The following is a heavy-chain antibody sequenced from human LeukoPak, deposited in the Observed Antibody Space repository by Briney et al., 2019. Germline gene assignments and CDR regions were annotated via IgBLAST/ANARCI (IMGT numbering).Heavy chain of an antibody. CDR3: AGETGDFDS. CDR1: GFTFSSFA. CDR2: ISGRGDST. Sequence: PGGSLRLSCVVSGFTFSSFAMSWVRQAPGKGLEWVSVISGRGDSTYYADSVKGRFTISRDNSKSTVYLQMNSLRAEDTAVYYCAGETGDFDSWGQGTLVIVSS. V-gene: IGHV3-23*01. D-gene: IGHD7-27*01. J-gene: IGHJ4*02.